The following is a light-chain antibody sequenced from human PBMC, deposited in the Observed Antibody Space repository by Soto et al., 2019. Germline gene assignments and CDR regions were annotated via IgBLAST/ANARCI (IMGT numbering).Light chain of an antibody. J-gene: IGKJ4*01. CDR3: HQRSNWPPFT. V-gene: IGKV3-11*01. Sequence: EIVLTQSPATLSLSPGERATLSCRASQSISNFLAWYQQKPGQAPRLLIYDASKRATDIPDRFIGSGSGTDFTLTISSLEPEVFAVYYCHQRSNWPPFTFGGGTKVEI. CDR1: QSISNF. CDR2: DAS.